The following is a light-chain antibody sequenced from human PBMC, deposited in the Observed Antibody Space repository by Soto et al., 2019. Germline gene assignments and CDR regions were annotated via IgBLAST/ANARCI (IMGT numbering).Light chain of an antibody. Sequence: EIVLTQSPLSLSVLPGEPASISCRSSQSLTHSSGYNYLDWYLLKSGQPPQLVIYLGSNRGSGVPDRFSGSGSGTHFTLTISRVETEDAGVYFCMQPLQTLITFGQGTRLEIQ. CDR1: QSLTHSSGYNY. J-gene: IGKJ5*01. CDR2: LGS. V-gene: IGKV2-28*01. CDR3: MQPLQTLIT.